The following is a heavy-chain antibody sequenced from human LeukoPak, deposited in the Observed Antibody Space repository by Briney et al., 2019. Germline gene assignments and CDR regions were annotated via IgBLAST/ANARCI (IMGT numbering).Heavy chain of an antibody. J-gene: IGHJ4*02. V-gene: IGHV4-39*01. CDR3: ARGPSLYKYSGSYDY. Sequence: PSETLSLTCSVSGGSISSGTFYWNWIRQHPGKGLEWIGYIDYSGKTYYKPSLKSRATISVDTSKNQFSLKLSSVTAADTAVYYCARGPSLYKYSGSYDYWGQGTLVTVSS. CDR2: IDYSGKT. CDR1: GGSISSGTFY. D-gene: IGHD1-26*01.